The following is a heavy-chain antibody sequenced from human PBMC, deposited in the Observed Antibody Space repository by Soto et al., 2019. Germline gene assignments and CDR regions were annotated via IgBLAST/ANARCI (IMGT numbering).Heavy chain of an antibody. CDR3: ASSRVVVPAALGPYGMDV. Sequence: QVQLVQSGAEVKKPGSSVKVSCKASGGTFSSYTISWVRQAPGQGLEWMGRIIPILGIANYAQKFQGRVTITADKAPSTAYMELSSLRSEDTAVYYCASSRVVVPAALGPYGMDVGGQGTTVTVSS. CDR1: GGTFSSYT. D-gene: IGHD2-2*01. V-gene: IGHV1-69*02. J-gene: IGHJ6*02. CDR2: IIPILGIA.